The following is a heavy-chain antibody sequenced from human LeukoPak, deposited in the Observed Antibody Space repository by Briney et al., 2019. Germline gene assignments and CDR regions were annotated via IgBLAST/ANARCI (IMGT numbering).Heavy chain of an antibody. Sequence: SETLSLTCTVSGYSLSSGFFCDWIRQSPGKGLEWIGSFSHRGGSYHNPSLKSRVTISVDTSKNQFSLKLSSVTAADTAVYYCARSPKGYCSSTSCYHYYYMDVWGKGTTVTVSS. CDR3: ARSPKGYCSSTSCYHYYYMDV. CDR2: FSHRGGS. CDR1: GYSLSSGFF. J-gene: IGHJ6*03. V-gene: IGHV4-38-2*02. D-gene: IGHD2-2*01.